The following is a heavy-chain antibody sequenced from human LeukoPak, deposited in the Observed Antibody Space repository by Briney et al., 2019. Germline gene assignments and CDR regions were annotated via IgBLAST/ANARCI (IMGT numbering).Heavy chain of an antibody. V-gene: IGHV1-69*01. CDR1: GGTFSSYA. CDR2: IIPIFGTA. Sequence: GSSVKVSCKASGGTFSSYAISWVRQAPGQGLEWMGGIIPIFGTANYAQKFQGRVTITADESTSTAYVELSSLRSEDTAVYYCARDPEPPSYCSSTSCAGAWPTHHYWGQGTLVTVSS. CDR3: ARDPEPPSYCSSTSCAGAWPTHHY. J-gene: IGHJ4*02. D-gene: IGHD2-2*01.